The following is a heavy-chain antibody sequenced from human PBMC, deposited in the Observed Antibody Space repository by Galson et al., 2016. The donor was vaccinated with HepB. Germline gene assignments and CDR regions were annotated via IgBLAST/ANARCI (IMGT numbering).Heavy chain of an antibody. D-gene: IGHD6-19*01. J-gene: IGHJ6*02. CDR1: GASISGYY. CDR2: IYYSGRT. CDR3: ARDDSGGWYGLHYGMDV. V-gene: IGHV4-59*01. Sequence: ETLSLTCTVSGASISGYYLSWIRQPPGKGLEWIGYIYYSGRTNYNPSLKSRVTISVDTSKNQFSLKLSSVTAADTAVYYCARDDSGGWYGLHYGMDVWGQGTTVTGSS.